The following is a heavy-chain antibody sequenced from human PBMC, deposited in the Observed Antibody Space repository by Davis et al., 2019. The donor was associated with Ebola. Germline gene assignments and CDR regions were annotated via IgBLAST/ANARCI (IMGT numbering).Heavy chain of an antibody. Sequence: ASVTVSCKASGYTFTSYDINWVRQATGHGLEWMGWMNPNSGNTGYAQKFQGRVTMTRNTSISTAYMELSSLRSEDTAVYCCARVGAALDYWGQGTLVTVSS. CDR1: GYTFTSYD. J-gene: IGHJ4*02. CDR3: ARVGAALDY. V-gene: IGHV1-8*01. CDR2: MNPNSGNT. D-gene: IGHD1-26*01.